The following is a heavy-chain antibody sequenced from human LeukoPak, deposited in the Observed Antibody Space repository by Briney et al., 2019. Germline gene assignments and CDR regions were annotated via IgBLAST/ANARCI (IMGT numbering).Heavy chain of an antibody. V-gene: IGHV4-59*01. CDR3: ARSGIYGDYGIYFDY. J-gene: IGHJ4*02. Sequence: SETLSLTCSVSGDSISSYYWSWIRQPLGKGLEWIGYIHYSGSTKYNPSLKSRVTISADTSKKQFSLKLSSVTAADTAVYYCARSGIYGDYGIYFDYWGQGTLVTVSS. CDR1: GDSISSYY. D-gene: IGHD4-17*01. CDR2: IHYSGST.